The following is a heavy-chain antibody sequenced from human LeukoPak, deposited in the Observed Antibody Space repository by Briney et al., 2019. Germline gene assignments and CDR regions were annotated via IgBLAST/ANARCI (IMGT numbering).Heavy chain of an antibody. CDR2: IYYSGST. V-gene: IGHV4-59*01. CDR3: ASTYSSSWYWFDP. Sequence: SETLSLTCTVSGGSISSCYWSWIRQPPGKGLEWIGYIYYSGSTNYNPSLKSRVTISVDTSKNQFSLKLSSVTAADTAVYYCASTYSSSWYWFDPWGQGTLVTVSS. D-gene: IGHD6-13*01. J-gene: IGHJ5*02. CDR1: GGSISSCY.